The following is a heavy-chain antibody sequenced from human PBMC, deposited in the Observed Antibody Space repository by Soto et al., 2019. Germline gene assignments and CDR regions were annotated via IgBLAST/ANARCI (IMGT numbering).Heavy chain of an antibody. D-gene: IGHD5-12*01. CDR3: AKDKKWLRLGLILDY. V-gene: IGHV3-30*18. J-gene: IGHJ4*02. CDR2: ISYDGSNK. Sequence: PGGSLRLSCAASGFTFSSYGMHWVRQAPGKGLEWVAVISYDGSNKYYADSVKGRFTISRDNSKNTLYLQMNSLRAEDTAVYYCAKDKKWLRLGLILDYWGQGTLVTVSS. CDR1: GFTFSSYG.